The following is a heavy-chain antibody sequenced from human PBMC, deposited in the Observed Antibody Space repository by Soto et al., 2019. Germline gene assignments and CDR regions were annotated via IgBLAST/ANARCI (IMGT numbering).Heavy chain of an antibody. Sequence: EVQLVESGGGLVKPGGSLRLSCAASGFTLSSYSMNWVRQAPGKGLEWVSSSSSSSSYIYYADSVKGRFTISRDNAKNSLYVQMNSLRAEDTAVYYCARDTGALTYYYDSSGGYYGMDVWGQGTTVTVSS. CDR3: ARDTGALTYYYDSSGGYYGMDV. D-gene: IGHD3-22*01. CDR2: SSSSSSYI. J-gene: IGHJ6*02. V-gene: IGHV3-21*01. CDR1: GFTLSSYS.